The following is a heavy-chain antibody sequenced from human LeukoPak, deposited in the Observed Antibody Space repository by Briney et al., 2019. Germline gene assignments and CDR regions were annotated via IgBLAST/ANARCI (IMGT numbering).Heavy chain of an antibody. J-gene: IGHJ3*02. D-gene: IGHD3-22*01. CDR2: ISATGGTI. CDR3: ASDPGFYYDSSADAFDI. CDR1: GFTFSSNG. V-gene: IGHV3-48*04. Sequence: GSLRLSCAASGFTFSSNGMNWVRQAPGKGLEWVSYISATGGTIYYADSVKGRFTISRDNAKNSLYLQMNSLRVEDTALYYCASDPGFYYDSSADAFDIWGQGTMVTVSS.